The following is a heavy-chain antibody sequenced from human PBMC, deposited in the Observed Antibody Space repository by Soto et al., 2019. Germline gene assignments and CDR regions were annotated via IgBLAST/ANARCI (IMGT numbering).Heavy chain of an antibody. V-gene: IGHV1-18*04. CDR2: ISAYNGNT. D-gene: IGHD6-13*01. J-gene: IGHJ6*02. CDR3: ARDTGYSSSWYSSETYYYYGMDV. Sequence: QVQLVQSGAEVKKPGASVKVSCKASGYTFTSYGISWVRQAPGQGLEWMGWISAYNGNTNYAQKLQSRVTMTADTSTSTAYMELRSLRSDDTAVYYCARDTGYSSSWYSSETYYYYGMDVWGQGTTVTVSS. CDR1: GYTFTSYG.